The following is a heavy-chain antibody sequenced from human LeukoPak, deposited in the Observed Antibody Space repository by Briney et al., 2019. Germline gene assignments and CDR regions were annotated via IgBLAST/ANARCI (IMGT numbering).Heavy chain of an antibody. V-gene: IGHV3-21*01. CDR3: ARVKEAPNYYYYYMDV. CDR1: GFTFSSYS. CDR2: ISSSSSYI. J-gene: IGHJ6*03. Sequence: GGSLRLSCAASGFTFSSYSMNWVRQAPGKGLEWVSSISSSSSYIYYAGSVKGRFTISRDNAKNSLYLQMNSLRAEDTAVYYCARVKEAPNYYYYYMDVWGKGTTVTVSS.